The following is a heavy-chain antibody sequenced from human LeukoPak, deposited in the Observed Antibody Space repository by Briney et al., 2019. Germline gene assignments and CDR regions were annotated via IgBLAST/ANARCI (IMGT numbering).Heavy chain of an antibody. Sequence: SETLSLTCTVSGGSISSYYWSWIRQPPGKGLEWIGYIYYSGSTNYNPSLKSRVTISVDTSKNQFSLKLSSVTAADTAVYYCARDAAAAGLPFDYWGQGTLVTVSS. CDR1: GGSISSYY. CDR2: IYYSGST. V-gene: IGHV4-59*01. J-gene: IGHJ4*02. D-gene: IGHD6-13*01. CDR3: ARDAAAAGLPFDY.